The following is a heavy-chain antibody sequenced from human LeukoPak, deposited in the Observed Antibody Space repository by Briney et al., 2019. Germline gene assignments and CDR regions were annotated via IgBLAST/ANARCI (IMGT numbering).Heavy chain of an antibody. CDR2: VYQSGTT. D-gene: IGHD5-18*01. CDR3: ARIFIRNGYSSYFDC. V-gene: IGHV4-38-2*02. Sequence: SETLSLTCTVSGFSISSGHYWGWVRQPPGAGLEWTGSVYQSGTTYYNPSLKSRVTTSVDMSKNQFSLRLRPVTAAATAVYYCARIFIRNGYSSYFDCWGQGTLVTVSS. J-gene: IGHJ4*02. CDR1: GFSISSGHY.